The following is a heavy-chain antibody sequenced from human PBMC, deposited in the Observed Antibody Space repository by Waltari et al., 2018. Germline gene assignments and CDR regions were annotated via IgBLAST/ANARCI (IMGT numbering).Heavy chain of an antibody. J-gene: IGHJ5*02. V-gene: IGHV4-34*01. CDR3: ATETRNAYSSGWYYWFDP. CDR2: MDHSGVT. Sequence: VQLQPWGPGRWQPSDTLSHTCAVDCGCSRAYCPQRIRQPPGRGLDWLGEMDHSGVTNYNPSHKSRVTISVDTTKNKVSLKLSAVTTADTAVYYCATETRNAYSSGWYYWFDPWGQGTLVTVSS. CDR1: CGCSRAYC. D-gene: IGHD6-19*01.